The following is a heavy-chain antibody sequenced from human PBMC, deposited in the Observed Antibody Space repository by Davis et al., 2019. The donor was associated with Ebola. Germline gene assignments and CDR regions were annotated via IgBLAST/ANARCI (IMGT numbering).Heavy chain of an antibody. Sequence: SVKVPCKASGGTFSSYAISWVRQAPGQGLEWMGGIIPIFGTANYAQKFQGRVTITEDESTSTAYMEQSSVRSEDTAVYYCARDLPATGTKGRTYNYYGMDVWGQGTTVTVSS. V-gene: IGHV1-69*13. CDR3: ARDLPATGTKGRTYNYYGMDV. CDR1: GGTFSSYA. D-gene: IGHD1-7*01. J-gene: IGHJ6*02. CDR2: IIPIFGTA.